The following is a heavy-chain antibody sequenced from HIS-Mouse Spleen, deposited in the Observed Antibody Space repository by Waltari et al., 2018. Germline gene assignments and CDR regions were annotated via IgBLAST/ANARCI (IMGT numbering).Heavy chain of an antibody. CDR2: ISYDGSNK. Sequence: QVQLVESGGGVVQPGRSPRLACAASGFTFSSYGMHWARQAPGKGLEWVAVISYDGSNKYYAGPVKGRFTISRDNSKNPLDPQMNSLRAGDPAVYYCAKDRGSPLYFDFWGQGTLVTVSS. CDR3: AKDRGSPLYFDF. CDR1: GFTFSSYG. V-gene: IGHV3-30*18. J-gene: IGHJ4*02. D-gene: IGHD1-26*01.